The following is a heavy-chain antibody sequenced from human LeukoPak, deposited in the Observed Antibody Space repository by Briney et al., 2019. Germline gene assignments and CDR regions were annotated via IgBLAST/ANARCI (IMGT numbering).Heavy chain of an antibody. CDR2: TYYRSKWCN. Sequence: SQTLSLTCAISGDSVSSNSAVWNWIRQSPSRGLEWLGRTYYRSKWCNDYAISVKSRITINPDTSKNQFSLQLNSVTPEDTAMYYCTRGGAAAGFDYWGQGTLVTVSS. J-gene: IGHJ4*02. CDR3: TRGGAAAGFDY. CDR1: GDSVSSNSAV. D-gene: IGHD6-13*01. V-gene: IGHV6-1*01.